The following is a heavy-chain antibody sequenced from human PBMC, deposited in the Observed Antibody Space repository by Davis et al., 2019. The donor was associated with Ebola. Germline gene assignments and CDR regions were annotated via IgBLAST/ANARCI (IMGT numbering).Heavy chain of an antibody. D-gene: IGHD4-17*01. V-gene: IGHV3-49*03. CDR2: IRSKAYGGTT. Sequence: GGSLRLSCAASGFSFSSSAMSWFRQAPGKGLEWVGFIRSKAYGGTTEYAASVKGRFTISRDDSKSIAYLQMNSLKTEDTAVYYCARMLRDGDYLMFFYFDYWGQGTLVTVSS. CDR1: GFSFSSSA. CDR3: ARMLRDGDYLMFFYFDY. J-gene: IGHJ4*02.